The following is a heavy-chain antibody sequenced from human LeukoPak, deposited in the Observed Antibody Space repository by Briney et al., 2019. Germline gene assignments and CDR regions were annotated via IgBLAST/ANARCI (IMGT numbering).Heavy chain of an antibody. Sequence: SETLSLTCTVSGGSISISSYYWGWIRQPPGKGLEWIGSIYYSGSTYYNPSLKSRVTISVDTSKNQFSLKLSSVTAADPAVYYCARRPYYDSSGYPLEAFDYWGQGTLVTVSS. CDR3: ARRPYYDSSGYPLEAFDY. J-gene: IGHJ4*02. CDR2: IYYSGST. CDR1: GGSISISSYY. V-gene: IGHV4-39*01. D-gene: IGHD3-22*01.